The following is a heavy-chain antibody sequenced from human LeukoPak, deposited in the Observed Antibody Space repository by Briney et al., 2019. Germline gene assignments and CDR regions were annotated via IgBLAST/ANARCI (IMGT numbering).Heavy chain of an antibody. V-gene: IGHV4-59*12. J-gene: IGHJ6*03. D-gene: IGHD3-16*01. CDR2: IYYSGST. CDR3: ARNRSSYAPYYDYYYMDY. CDR1: GGSISSYY. Sequence: SETLSLTCTLSGGSISSYYWSWIRQFAGKGLEWIGCIYYSGSTNYNPSLKSRVTISVDTSKNQLSLKLSSVTAAATAVYYCARNRSSYAPYYDYYYMDYWGKGTPVTISS.